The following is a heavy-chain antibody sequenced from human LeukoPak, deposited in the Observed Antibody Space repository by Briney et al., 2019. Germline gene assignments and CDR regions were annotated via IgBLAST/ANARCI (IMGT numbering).Heavy chain of an antibody. CDR1: GFTFSSYS. CDR2: ISSSSSTI. Sequence: GGSLRLSCAASGFTFSSYSMNWVRQAPGKGLEWVSYISSSSSTIYYADSVKGRFTISRDNAKNSLYLQMNSLRAEDTAVYYCARLGGRDDYGRSGVDYWGQGTLVTVSS. D-gene: IGHD4-17*01. CDR3: ARLGGRDDYGRSGVDY. J-gene: IGHJ4*02. V-gene: IGHV3-48*01.